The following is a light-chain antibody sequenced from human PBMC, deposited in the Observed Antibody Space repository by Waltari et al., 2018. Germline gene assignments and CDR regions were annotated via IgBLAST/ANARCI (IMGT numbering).Light chain of an antibody. CDR2: ATS. J-gene: IGKJ4*01. CDR1: QSINSH. CDR3: QQSSSAPLT. Sequence: DIQMTQSPSSLSASVGDSVTITCRASQSINSHLNWYQQRPGKVPRLLIYATSILYRGIPSRFSGSGSGTEFTLTISSLQREDSATYYCQQSSSAPLTFGGGTKVEIK. V-gene: IGKV1-39*01.